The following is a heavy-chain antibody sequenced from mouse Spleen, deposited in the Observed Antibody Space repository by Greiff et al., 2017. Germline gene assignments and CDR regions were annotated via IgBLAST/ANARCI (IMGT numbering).Heavy chain of an antibody. V-gene: IGHV1-81*01. CDR1: GYTFTSYG. J-gene: IGHJ3*01. Sequence: VQLQQSGAELARPGASVKLSCKASGYTFTSYGISWVKQRTGPGLEWIGEIYPRSGNTYYNEKFKGKATLTADKSSSTAYMELRSLTSEDSAVYFCARSNYGSAWFAYWGQGTLVTVSA. CDR3: ARSNYGSAWFAY. CDR2: IYPRSGNT. D-gene: IGHD1-2*01.